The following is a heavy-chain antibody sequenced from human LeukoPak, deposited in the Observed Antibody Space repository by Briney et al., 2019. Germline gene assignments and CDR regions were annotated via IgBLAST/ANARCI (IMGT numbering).Heavy chain of an antibody. CDR1: GGSITTYY. CDR3: ARDRTYGDSFGYYYYGMDV. J-gene: IGHJ6*02. V-gene: IGHV4-4*07. Sequence: SETLSLTCTVSGGSITTYYWDWIRQPAGKGLEWIGRIYASGSTNFNPSLKSRVTMSVDTSKNQFSLSLNSVTAADTAVYYCARDRTYGDSFGYYYYGMDVWGRGTTVTVSS. D-gene: IGHD4-17*01. CDR2: IYASGST.